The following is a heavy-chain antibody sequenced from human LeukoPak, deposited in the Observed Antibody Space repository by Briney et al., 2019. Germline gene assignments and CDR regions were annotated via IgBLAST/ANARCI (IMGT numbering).Heavy chain of an antibody. CDR2: IIPIFGTA. CDR1: GGTFSSYA. D-gene: IGHD3-10*01. V-gene: IGHV1-69*05. Sequence: ASVKVSCKASGGTFSSYAISWVRQAPGQGLEWMGGIIPIFGTANYAQKSQGRVTITTDESTSTAYMELSSLRSEDTAVYYCARYMSYNLAPQDWGQGTLVTVSS. CDR3: ARYMSYNLAPQD. J-gene: IGHJ4*02.